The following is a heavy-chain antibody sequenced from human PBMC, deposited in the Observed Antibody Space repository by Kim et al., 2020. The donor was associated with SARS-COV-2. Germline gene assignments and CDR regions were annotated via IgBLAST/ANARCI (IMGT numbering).Heavy chain of an antibody. CDR2: ISGHRGET. J-gene: IGHJ4*02. V-gene: IGHV1-18*01. Sequence: ASVKVSCKASGYTFRDYGISWIRQAPGQGLEWMGWISGHRGETNFAQKFQGRVSLARDTSTNTVYMEMTSLRFDDTCVFYCVGDSQNRGKFDYWGQGTLVTVSS. CDR3: VGDSQNRGKFDY. D-gene: IGHD3-10*01. CDR1: GYTFRDYG.